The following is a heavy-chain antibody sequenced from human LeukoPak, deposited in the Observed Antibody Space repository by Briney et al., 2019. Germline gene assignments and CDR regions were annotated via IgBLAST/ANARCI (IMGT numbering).Heavy chain of an antibody. J-gene: IGHJ3*02. CDR2: IGTAGDT. V-gene: IGHV3-13*01. Sequence: PGGSLRLSCAASGFTFSSYDMHWVRQATGKGLEWVSAIGTAGDTYYQGAVKGRFTISRENAKISLYFQMNSLRAGDTAVYYCARVHSSSWYSHNAFDIWGQGTMVTVSS. D-gene: IGHD6-13*01. CDR3: ARVHSSSWYSHNAFDI. CDR1: GFTFSSYD.